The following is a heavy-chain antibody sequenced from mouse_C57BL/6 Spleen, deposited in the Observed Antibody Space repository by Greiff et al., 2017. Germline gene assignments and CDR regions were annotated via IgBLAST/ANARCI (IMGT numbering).Heavy chain of an antibody. D-gene: IGHD2-1*01. J-gene: IGHJ2*01. CDR3: ARPYGNCLYYLDK. CDR2: IDPEDGDT. V-gene: IGHV14-2*01. CDR1: GFNITDYY. Sequence: VQLQQSGAELVKPGASVKLSCTASGFNITDYYMHWVKQRPEQGLEWIGRIDPEDGDTKYAPKFQGKATITADTSSNTAYMQLSSLTSEDTAVYYCARPYGNCLYYLDKWGQGITLTDSS.